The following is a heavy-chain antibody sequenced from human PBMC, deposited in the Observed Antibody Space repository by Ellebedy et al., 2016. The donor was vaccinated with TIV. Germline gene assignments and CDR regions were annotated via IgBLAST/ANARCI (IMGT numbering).Heavy chain of an antibody. V-gene: IGHV3-23*01. CDR3: AKEWGNDFWSGYYIGAFDI. D-gene: IGHD3-3*01. J-gene: IGHJ3*02. CDR1: GFTFSSYA. CDR2: ISGSGGST. Sequence: GGSLRLSXAASGFTFSSYAMSWVRQAPGKGLEWVSGISGSGGSTFYADSVKGRFTISRDNSKNTLYLQMNSLRAEDTAVYYCAKEWGNDFWSGYYIGAFDIWGQGTMVTVSS.